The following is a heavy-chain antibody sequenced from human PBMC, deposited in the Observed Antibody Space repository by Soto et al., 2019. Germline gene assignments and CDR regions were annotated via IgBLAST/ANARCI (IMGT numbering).Heavy chain of an antibody. CDR2: ISAYNGNT. J-gene: IGHJ4*02. CDR3: ARALGIAVAGGFDY. V-gene: IGHV1-18*01. D-gene: IGHD6-19*01. Sequence: ASVTVSCTASGYTFTSYGISWVRQAPGQGLEWMGWISAYNGNTNYAQKLQGRVTMTTDTSTSTAYMELRSLRSDDTAVYYCARALGIAVAGGFDYWGQGTLVTV. CDR1: GYTFTSYG.